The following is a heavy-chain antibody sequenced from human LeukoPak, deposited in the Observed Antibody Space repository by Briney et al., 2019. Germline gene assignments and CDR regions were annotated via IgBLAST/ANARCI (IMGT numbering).Heavy chain of an antibody. J-gene: IGHJ6*02. D-gene: IGHD3-3*01. CDR3: ARGRDDFWSGFVQYGMDV. CDR1: GGSFSGYY. CDR2: INHSGST. Sequence: SETLSLTCAVYGGSFSGYYWSWIRQPPGKGLEWIGEINHSGSTNYNPSLKSRVTISVDTSKNQFSLKLSSVTAADTAVYYCARGRDDFWSGFVQYGMDVWGQGTTVTVSS. V-gene: IGHV4-34*01.